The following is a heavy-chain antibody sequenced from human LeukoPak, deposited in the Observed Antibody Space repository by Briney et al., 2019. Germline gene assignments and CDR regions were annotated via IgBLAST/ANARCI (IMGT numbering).Heavy chain of an antibody. CDR3: ARDMKGNLDY. Sequence: GGSLRLSCAASGFTFSNAWMAWVRQAPGKGLEWVANINQDGSTKQYVDSVRGRFNISRDNAKNSLYLEMNSVRAEDTGLYHCARDMKGNLDYWGQGTLVTVSS. J-gene: IGHJ4*02. CDR1: GFTFSNAW. V-gene: IGHV3-7*01. CDR2: INQDGSTK. D-gene: IGHD3-16*01.